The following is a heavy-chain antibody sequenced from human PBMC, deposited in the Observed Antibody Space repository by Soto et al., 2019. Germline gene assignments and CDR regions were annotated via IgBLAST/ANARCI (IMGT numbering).Heavy chain of an antibody. CDR2: IDTSGTKI. CDR3: ASHYDMWSGYLSPGDY. V-gene: IGHV3-11*01. Sequence: QVQLVESGGDLVKPGGSLRLSCAASGYTFSDYYMSWIRQAPGKGLEWISYIDTSGTKIYYADSVKGRFTITRDNAKNSLYLKMNSVRDEDPAVYYWASHYDMWSGYLSPGDYWGKGTLVTVSS. J-gene: IGHJ4*02. D-gene: IGHD3-3*01. CDR1: GYTFSDYY.